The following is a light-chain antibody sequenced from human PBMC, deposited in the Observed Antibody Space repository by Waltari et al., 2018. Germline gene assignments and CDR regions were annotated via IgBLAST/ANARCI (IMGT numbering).Light chain of an antibody. Sequence: QTVVTQEPSLSVSPGGTVTLTCALSSGSVSFTSYATWYQQTPGQAPHTRMYKENRRPSGIPDRFSGSILGNKAALTITGAQAEDESDYYCSLYMGSGIWVFGGGTKLTVL. J-gene: IGLJ3*02. CDR2: KEN. CDR3: SLYMGSGIWV. V-gene: IGLV8-61*01. CDR1: SGSVSFTSY.